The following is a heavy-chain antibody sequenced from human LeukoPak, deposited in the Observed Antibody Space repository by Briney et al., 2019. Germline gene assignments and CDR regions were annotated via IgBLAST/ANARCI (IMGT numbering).Heavy chain of an antibody. CDR3: ARSGTTVTASDY. D-gene: IGHD4-17*01. Sequence: SETLSLTCTVSGGSISSYYWSWIRQPPGKGLEWIGYIYYSGSTNYNPSLKSRVTISVDTSKNQFSLKLSSVTAADTAVYYCARSGTTVTASDYWGQGTLVTVSS. CDR2: IYYSGST. CDR1: GGSISSYY. V-gene: IGHV4-59*01. J-gene: IGHJ4*02.